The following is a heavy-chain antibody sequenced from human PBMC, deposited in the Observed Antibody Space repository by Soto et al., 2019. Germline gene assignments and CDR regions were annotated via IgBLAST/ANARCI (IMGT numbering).Heavy chain of an antibody. Sequence: GGSLRLSCAASGFTFSDYYMSWIRQAPGKGLEWVSYISSTGSYTNYADSVRGRFTISRDNAKNSLYLQMNSLRAEDTAVYYCARDNQDDSSGYYPRPFDYWGQGTLVTVSS. CDR3: ARDNQDDSSGYYPRPFDY. V-gene: IGHV3-11*05. CDR2: ISSTGSYT. D-gene: IGHD3-22*01. CDR1: GFTFSDYY. J-gene: IGHJ4*02.